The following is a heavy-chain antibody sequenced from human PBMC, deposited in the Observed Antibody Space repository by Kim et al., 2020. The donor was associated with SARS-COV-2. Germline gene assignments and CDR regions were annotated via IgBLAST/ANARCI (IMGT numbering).Heavy chain of an antibody. V-gene: IGHV3-21*04. D-gene: IGHD6-19*01. J-gene: IGHJ6*02. Sequence: GGSLRLSCAASGFTFSSHTMHWVRQAPGEGLEWVSSISSSSSYIYYADSVKGRFTISRDNAKNSLYLQMNSLRADDTAVYYCARVAQWTGLSHYYYAMDVWGQGTTFTVSS. CDR3: ARVAQWTGLSHYYYAMDV. CDR2: ISSSSSYI. CDR1: GFTFSSHT.